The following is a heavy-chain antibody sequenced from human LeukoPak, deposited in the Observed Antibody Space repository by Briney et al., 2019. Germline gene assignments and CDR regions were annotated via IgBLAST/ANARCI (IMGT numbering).Heavy chain of an antibody. V-gene: IGHV5-51*01. CDR2: IYPRDSDT. Sequence: GESLKISCKGSGYTFTNYWIGWVRQMPGKDLEYMGIIYPRDSDTRYSPSFEGQVTISADKSISTAYLQWSSLKASDTAMYFCARKFCSSTTCYVAFDMWGQGTMVTVSS. J-gene: IGHJ3*02. CDR1: GYTFTNYW. CDR3: ARKFCSSTTCYVAFDM. D-gene: IGHD2-2*01.